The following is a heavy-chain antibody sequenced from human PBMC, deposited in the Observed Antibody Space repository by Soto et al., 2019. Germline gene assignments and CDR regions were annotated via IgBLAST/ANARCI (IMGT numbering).Heavy chain of an antibody. Sequence: GGSLRLSCAASGFTFSSYWMSWVRQAPGKGLEWVANIKQDGSEKYYVDSVKGRFTISRDNAKNSLYLQMNSLRAEDTAVYYCAREFKAAAGNLVPTGPYYYYGMDVWGQGTTVTVSS. J-gene: IGHJ6*02. CDR1: GFTFSSYW. D-gene: IGHD6-13*01. CDR2: IKQDGSEK. V-gene: IGHV3-7*01. CDR3: AREFKAAAGNLVPTGPYYYYGMDV.